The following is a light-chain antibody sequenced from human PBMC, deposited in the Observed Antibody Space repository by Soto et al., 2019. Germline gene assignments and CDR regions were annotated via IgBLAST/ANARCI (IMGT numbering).Light chain of an antibody. CDR1: SSNIGAGYD. CDR2: GNI. Sequence: QSVLAQPPSVSGAPGQRVTISCTGSSSNIGAGYDVHWYQQLPGTAPKLLIYGNINRPSGVPDRFSGSKSGTSASLAINGLQAEDEADYYCQSYDSSLSADVFGTGTKVTVL. J-gene: IGLJ1*01. V-gene: IGLV1-40*01. CDR3: QSYDSSLSADV.